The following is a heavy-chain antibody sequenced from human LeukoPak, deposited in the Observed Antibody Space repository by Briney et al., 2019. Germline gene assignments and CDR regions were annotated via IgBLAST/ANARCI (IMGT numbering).Heavy chain of an antibody. J-gene: IGHJ1*01. CDR2: ISASGGTT. V-gene: IGHV3-23*01. D-gene: IGHD2-15*01. Sequence: GGSLRLSCAASGFSFSTYWMHWVRQAPGKGLEWVSGISASGGTTYYADSVKGRFTISRDNSKNTLFLHMNTLRAEDTAVYYCARGRCTGGNCYFQYFHDWGQGTLVTVSS. CDR3: ARGRCTGGNCYFQYFHD. CDR1: GFSFSTYW.